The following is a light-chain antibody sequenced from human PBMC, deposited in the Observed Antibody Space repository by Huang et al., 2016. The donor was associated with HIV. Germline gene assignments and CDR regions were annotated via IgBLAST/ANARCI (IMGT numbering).Light chain of an antibody. CDR3: QQRSDWPLT. CDR1: QSISAY. V-gene: IGKV3-11*01. J-gene: IGKJ4*01. Sequence: EIVLTQSPATLSLSPGERATLSCWASQSISAYLAWYQQKPGQPPRLLIYGASNRATGIPARLSGRGSGTDFTLTSSSLEPEDFAGYYCQQRSDWPLTFGGGTKVEIK. CDR2: GAS.